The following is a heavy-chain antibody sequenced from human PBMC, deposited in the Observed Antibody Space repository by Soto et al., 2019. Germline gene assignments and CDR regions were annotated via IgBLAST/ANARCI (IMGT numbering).Heavy chain of an antibody. D-gene: IGHD2-2*01. V-gene: IGHV3-30-3*01. CDR1: GFTFSSYA. CDR2: ISYDGDKK. CDR3: NQRGLDY. Sequence: QVQLVESGGGVVQPGRSLRLSCAASGFTFSSYAMHWVRQAPGKGLEWVAVISYDGDKKYYADSVKGRFTISRDNSKNTLYLQMNSLRAEDTAVYYCNQRGLDYWGQGTLVTVSS. J-gene: IGHJ4*02.